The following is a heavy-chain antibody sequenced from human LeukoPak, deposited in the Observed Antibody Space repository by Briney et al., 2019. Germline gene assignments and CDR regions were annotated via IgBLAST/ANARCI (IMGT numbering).Heavy chain of an antibody. CDR1: GFTFSDYE. CDR2: ISSSGGTI. D-gene: IGHD6-19*01. J-gene: IGHJ4*02. V-gene: IGHV3-48*03. Sequence: GGSLRLSCAASGFTFSDYEMNWVRQAPGKGLEWVSYISSSGGTIYYADSVRGRFTVSRDNAKNSLYLQMNSLRAEDTAVYYCARDRGIAEAWGQGTLVTVSS. CDR3: ARDRGIAEA.